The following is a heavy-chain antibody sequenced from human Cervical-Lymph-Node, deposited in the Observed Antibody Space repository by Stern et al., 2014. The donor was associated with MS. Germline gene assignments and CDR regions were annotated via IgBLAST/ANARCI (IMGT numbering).Heavy chain of an antibody. CDR3: ARGTLWFGELFDY. V-gene: IGHV4-59*01. J-gene: IGHJ4*02. D-gene: IGHD3-10*01. Sequence: QVQLQESGPGLVKPSETLSLTCTVSGGSISSYYWSWIRQPPGKGLEWIGYIYYSGSTNYNPSLKSRVTISVDTSKNQFSMKLSSVTAADTAVYYCARGTLWFGELFDYWGQGTLVTVSS. CDR1: GGSISSYY. CDR2: IYYSGST.